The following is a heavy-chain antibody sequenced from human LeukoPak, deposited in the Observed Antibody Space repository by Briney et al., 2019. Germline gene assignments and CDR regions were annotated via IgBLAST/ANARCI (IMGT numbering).Heavy chain of an antibody. D-gene: IGHD3-10*01. V-gene: IGHV4-4*07. Sequence: SETLSLTCTVSGGSISTYCWSWIRQPAGKGLEWIGHICTSGSTNYNPSLKSRVTMSVDTSKNQFSLKLSSVTAADTAVYYCARAGSSYGSVTWGQGTLVTVSS. CDR3: ARAGSSYGSVT. CDR2: ICTSGST. J-gene: IGHJ5*02. CDR1: GGSISTYC.